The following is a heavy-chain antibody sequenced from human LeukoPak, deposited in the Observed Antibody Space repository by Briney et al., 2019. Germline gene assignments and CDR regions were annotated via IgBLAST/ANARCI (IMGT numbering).Heavy chain of an antibody. D-gene: IGHD1-20*01. J-gene: IGHJ5*02. Sequence: GGSLRLSCAASGFTFSSYGMHWVRQAPGKGLEWVAFIRYGGSNKYYADSVKGRFTISRDNSKNTLYLHMNSLRAEDTAVYYCAKDIAGVSDPWGQGTLVTVSS. V-gene: IGHV3-30*02. CDR3: AKDIAGVSDP. CDR2: IRYGGSNK. CDR1: GFTFSSYG.